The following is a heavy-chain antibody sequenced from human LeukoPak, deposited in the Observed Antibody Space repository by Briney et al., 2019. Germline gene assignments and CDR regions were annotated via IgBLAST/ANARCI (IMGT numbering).Heavy chain of an antibody. CDR3: ARGLRNRGLDFDY. D-gene: IGHD7-27*01. CDR2: INTGTTV. CDR1: GFTFRAYD. J-gene: IGHJ4*02. Sequence: GGSLRLSCAAPGFTFRAYDMNWVRQAPGKGLEWLSYINTGTTVHYADSVKGRFTISRDNAKSSLYLQMNSLRAEDTAIYYCARGLRNRGLDFDYWGQGTLVTVSS. V-gene: IGHV3-69-1*02.